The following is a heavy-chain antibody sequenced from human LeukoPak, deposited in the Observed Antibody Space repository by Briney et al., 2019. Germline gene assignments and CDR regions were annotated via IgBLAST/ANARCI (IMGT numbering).Heavy chain of an antibody. V-gene: IGHV1-2*02. CDR3: ARDGHSSAWYFDC. Sequence: ASVKVSCKASGYTFSGYYIHWVRQAPGQGLEWMGWINPNNGDRNYAQKFQGRVTMTRDTSISTAYMELRSLRSDDSAVYYCARDGHSSAWYFDCWGQGTLVTVSS. CDR2: INPNNGDR. J-gene: IGHJ4*02. D-gene: IGHD6-19*01. CDR1: GYTFSGYY.